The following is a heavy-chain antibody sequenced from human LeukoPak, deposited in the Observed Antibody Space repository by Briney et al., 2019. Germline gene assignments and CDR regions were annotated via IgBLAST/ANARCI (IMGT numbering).Heavy chain of an antibody. CDR1: GYTFTISG. Sequence: ASVKVSSKASGYTFTISGISWVRQAPGQGLEWMGWISAFIGKTNYSQKLQGRVTMTTDTSTSTPYMDMMSPRADDTAVCYCSRAARVSRGRKWFDPWGQGTLVTVSS. CDR2: ISAFIGKT. V-gene: IGHV1-18*01. CDR3: SRAARVSRGRKWFDP. D-gene: IGHD3-16*01. J-gene: IGHJ5*02.